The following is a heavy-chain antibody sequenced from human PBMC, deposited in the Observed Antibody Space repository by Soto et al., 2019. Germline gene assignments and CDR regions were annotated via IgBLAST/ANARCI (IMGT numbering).Heavy chain of an antibody. CDR3: PPLPRAAAGKPYPDYYYYGMDV. D-gene: IGHD6-13*01. CDR1: GFTFSSYA. CDR2: ISGIGGST. V-gene: IGHV3-23*01. J-gene: IGHJ6*02. Sequence: EVQLLESGGGWVQPGGSLRLSCAASGFTFSSYAMRWVRQAPGKGLEWVSAISGIGGSTYYADSVKGRFTISRDNPKNTLYLQMNSLRAEYTAVYYCPPLPRAAAGKPYPDYYYYGMDVWGQGTTVTVAS.